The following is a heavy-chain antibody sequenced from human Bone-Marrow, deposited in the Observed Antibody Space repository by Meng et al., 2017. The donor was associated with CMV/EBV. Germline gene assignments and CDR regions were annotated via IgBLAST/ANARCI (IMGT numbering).Heavy chain of an antibody. Sequence: ASVKVSCKASGYTFTSYGISWVRQAPGQGLEWMGWISAYNGNTNYAQKLQGRVTITTDESTSTAYMELSSLRSEDTAVYYCAGVTGRRRLNYYYYGMDVWGPGTTVTGSS. V-gene: IGHV1-18*01. D-gene: IGHD4-23*01. CDR3: AGVTGRRRLNYYYYGMDV. CDR2: ISAYNGNT. CDR1: GYTFTSYG. J-gene: IGHJ6*01.